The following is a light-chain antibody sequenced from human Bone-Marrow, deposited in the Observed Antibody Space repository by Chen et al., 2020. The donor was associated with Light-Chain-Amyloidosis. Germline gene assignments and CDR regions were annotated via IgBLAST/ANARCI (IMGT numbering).Light chain of an antibody. CDR3: SSYTSSSTLAV. CDR1: SSDVGGYNY. V-gene: IGLV2-14*01. CDR2: EVS. Sequence: QSALTQPASVSGSPGQSITISCTGTSSDVGGYNYVSWYQQHPGKAPKLMIYEVSNRPSGVSNRFSGSKSGNTASLTISGLQAEDEADYCCSSYTSSSTLAVFGGGTKLTVL. J-gene: IGLJ2*01.